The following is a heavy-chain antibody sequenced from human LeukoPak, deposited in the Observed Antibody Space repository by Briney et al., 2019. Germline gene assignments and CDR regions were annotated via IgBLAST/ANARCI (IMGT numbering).Heavy chain of an antibody. J-gene: IGHJ1*01. CDR1: GFTFGNYA. CDR2: IRSKDYGETT. CDR3: ARGGYRFGH. V-gene: IGHV3-49*03. D-gene: IGHD3-16*02. Sequence: GGSLRLSCTTSGFTFGNYAMSWFRQAPGKGLEWIGVIRSKDYGETTRYAASVKGRFIISRDDSKSIAYLQMDSLETEDTAVYYCARGGYRFGHWGQGTLITVSS.